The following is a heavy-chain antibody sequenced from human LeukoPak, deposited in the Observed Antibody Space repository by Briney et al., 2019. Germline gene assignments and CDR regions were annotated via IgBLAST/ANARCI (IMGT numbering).Heavy chain of an antibody. CDR2: ITPIFGEA. Sequence: ASVKVSCKVSGGTFSSYPISWVRQAPGQGLEWMGEITPIFGEAQNAEKFQGRVTITADEPTSTVYMELTSLRLDDTAMYYCARNSRVASTSGLNYWSQGTLVTVSS. V-gene: IGHV1-69*13. J-gene: IGHJ4*02. CDR3: ARNSRVASTSGLNY. D-gene: IGHD5-12*01. CDR1: GGTFSSYP.